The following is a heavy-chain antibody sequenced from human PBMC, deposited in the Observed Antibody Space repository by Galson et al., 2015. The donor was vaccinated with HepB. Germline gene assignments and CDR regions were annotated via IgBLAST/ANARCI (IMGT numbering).Heavy chain of an antibody. J-gene: IGHJ4*02. CDR2: VDPEDGET. CDR3: ATLSPGIAVAGTKGRGLVDY. CDR1: GYTFTDYY. V-gene: IGHV1-69-2*01. Sequence: VKVSCKVSGYTFTDYYMHWVQQAPGKGLEWMGLVDPEDGETIYAEKFQGRVTITADTSTDTAYMELSSLRSEDTAVYYCATLSPGIAVAGTKGRGLVDYWGQGTLVTVSS. D-gene: IGHD6-19*01.